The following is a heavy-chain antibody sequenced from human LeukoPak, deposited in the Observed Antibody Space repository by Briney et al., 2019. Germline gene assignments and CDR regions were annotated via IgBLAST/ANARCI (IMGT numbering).Heavy chain of an antibody. V-gene: IGHV3-23*01. CDR1: GFTFSSYA. J-gene: IGHJ4*02. CDR3: AKDLDIVATITGN. D-gene: IGHD5-12*01. CDR2: VSGSGGST. Sequence: GGSLRLSCAASGFTFSSYAMSWVRQAPGKGLEWVSGVSGSGGSTYYPDSVKGRFTISRDSSKNTLYPQMNSLRAEDTAVYYCAKDLDIVATITGNWGQGTLVTVSS.